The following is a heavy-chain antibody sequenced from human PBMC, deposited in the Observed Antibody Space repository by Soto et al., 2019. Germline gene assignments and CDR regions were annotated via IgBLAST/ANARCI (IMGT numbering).Heavy chain of an antibody. V-gene: IGHV3-11*01. CDR1: GFTFSDYY. D-gene: IGHD3-22*01. Sequence: PGGSLRLSCAASGFTFSDYYMSWIRQAPGKGLEWASYISSSGSTIYYADSVKGRFTISRDNAKNSLYLQMNSLRAEDTAVYYCARDGLYFDTSGYYGYWGQGILVTVSS. CDR3: ARDGLYFDTSGYYGY. CDR2: ISSSGSTI. J-gene: IGHJ4*02.